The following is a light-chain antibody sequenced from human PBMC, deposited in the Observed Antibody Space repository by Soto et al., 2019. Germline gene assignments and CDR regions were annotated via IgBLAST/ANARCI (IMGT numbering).Light chain of an antibody. V-gene: IGLV2-14*01. Sequence: QSALTQPASVSGSPGQSITISCTGTSSDVGGYNYVSWYQQHPGKAPKLMIYDVNNRPSGVSNRFSGSKSGNTASLTISWLQAEYEADYYCSSYTSSTTVVFGGGTKLTV. CDR2: DVN. J-gene: IGLJ2*01. CDR1: SSDVGGYNY. CDR3: SSYTSSTTVV.